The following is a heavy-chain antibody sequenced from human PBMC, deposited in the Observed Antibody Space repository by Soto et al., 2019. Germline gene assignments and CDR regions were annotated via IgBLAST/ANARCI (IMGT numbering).Heavy chain of an antibody. Sequence: SETLSLTCAVYGGSFSGYYWSWIRQPPGKGLEWIGEINHSGSTYYNPSLKSRVTISVDTSKNQFSLKLSSVTAADTAVYYCATYYYDSSGYRGFDPWGQGTLVTVSS. CDR3: ATYYYDSSGYRGFDP. V-gene: IGHV4-34*01. CDR1: GGSFSGYY. D-gene: IGHD3-22*01. CDR2: INHSGST. J-gene: IGHJ5*02.